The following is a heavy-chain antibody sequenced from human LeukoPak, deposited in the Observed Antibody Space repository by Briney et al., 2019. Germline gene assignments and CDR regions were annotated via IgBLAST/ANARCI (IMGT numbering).Heavy chain of an antibody. V-gene: IGHV3-74*01. J-gene: IGHJ5*02. CDR3: ARDLGQYYDTSDNWFDP. D-gene: IGHD3-22*01. Sequence: PGGSLRLSCAASPFTFSSYWMHWVRQAPGKGLVWVSRINSDGINTSYADSVKGRFTISRDNAKNTLNLQMNSLRAEDTAVYYCARDLGQYYDTSDNWFDPWGQGTLVTVSS. CDR1: PFTFSSYW. CDR2: INSDGINT.